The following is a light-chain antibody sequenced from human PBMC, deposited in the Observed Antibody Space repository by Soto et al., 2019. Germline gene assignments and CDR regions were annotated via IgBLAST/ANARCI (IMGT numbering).Light chain of an antibody. CDR2: GAS. Sequence: EIVMTQSPATLSVYPGERATLSCRASQSISGKLAWYQQRPGQAPRLLVYGASTRATGIPARFSATGSGTEFTLTISSLQSADFAVYYCHQCNSWTLITFGQGTRLEIK. CDR3: HQCNSWTLIT. CDR1: QSISGK. V-gene: IGKV3-15*01. J-gene: IGKJ5*01.